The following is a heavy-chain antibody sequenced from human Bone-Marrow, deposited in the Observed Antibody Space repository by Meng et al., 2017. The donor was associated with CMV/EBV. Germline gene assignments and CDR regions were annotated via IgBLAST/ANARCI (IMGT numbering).Heavy chain of an antibody. V-gene: IGHV4-34*01. D-gene: IGHD3-3*01. Sequence: SETLSLTCAVYGGSFSGYYWSWIRQPPGKGLEWIGEINHSGSTNYNPSLKSLVTIPVDTSKNQFSLKLSPVTAADTAVYYCAIGKAALRGLLRFWEWWFDTWGQGTLVTVSS. CDR2: INHSGST. CDR1: GGSFSGYY. CDR3: AIGKAALRGLLRFWEWWFDT. J-gene: IGHJ5*02.